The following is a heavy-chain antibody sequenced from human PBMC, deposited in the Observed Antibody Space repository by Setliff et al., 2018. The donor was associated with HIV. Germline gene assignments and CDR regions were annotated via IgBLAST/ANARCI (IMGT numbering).Heavy chain of an antibody. J-gene: IGHJ5*02. D-gene: IGHD1-7*01. CDR3: VKWKYPNT. V-gene: IGHV3-74*01. CDR1: GFTLSDHW. Sequence: PGRSLRLSCATSGFTLSDHWMHWVRQVPGKVLVWVARTNNDGSNTNYADFVKGRFTMSRDSAKNTLYLQMNSLRVEDTAVYYCVKWKYPNTWGQGTLVTVSS. CDR2: TNNDGSNT.